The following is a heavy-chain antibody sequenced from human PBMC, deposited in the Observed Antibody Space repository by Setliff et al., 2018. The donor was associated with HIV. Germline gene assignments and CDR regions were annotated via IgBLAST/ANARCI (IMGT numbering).Heavy chain of an antibody. CDR1: GYSFTGYH. V-gene: IGHV1-2*02. CDR3: ARDTVKATSSDY. Sequence: ASVKVSCKASGYSFTGYHMHWVRQAPGQGLEWMGWINPNSGGTNYAQKFQGRVTMTTDTSISTVYMELSSLTSADTAVYYCARDTVKATSSDYWGQGTLVTVSS. D-gene: IGHD4-17*01. CDR2: INPNSGGT. J-gene: IGHJ4*02.